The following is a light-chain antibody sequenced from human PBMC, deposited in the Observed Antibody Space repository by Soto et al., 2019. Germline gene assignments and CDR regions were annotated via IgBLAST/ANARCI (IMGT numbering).Light chain of an antibody. CDR2: QVS. Sequence: QSALTQPASVSGSPGQSITISCTGTSSDVGNYNYVSWYQQHPGKAPQLMIFQVSNRASGVSNRFSGSKSGDTASLTTSGLQAEDEADYYCSSYTTSSTLYVFGTGTKVTVL. CDR1: SSDVGNYNY. J-gene: IGLJ1*01. V-gene: IGLV2-14*01. CDR3: SSYTTSSTLYV.